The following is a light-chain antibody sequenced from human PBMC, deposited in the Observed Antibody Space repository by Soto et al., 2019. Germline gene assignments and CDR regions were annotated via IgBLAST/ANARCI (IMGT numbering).Light chain of an antibody. CDR1: QSVRSSH. V-gene: IGKV3D-20*02. Sequence: ELVLTQSPGTMSLSPGERATLSCRASQSVRSSHLAWYQQKPGQAPRLLIYAASSRATDIPARFSGSGSETDFTLTISSLEPEDFAVYYCQQRSDWPLTFGQGTRLEV. CDR3: QQRSDWPLT. CDR2: AAS. J-gene: IGKJ5*01.